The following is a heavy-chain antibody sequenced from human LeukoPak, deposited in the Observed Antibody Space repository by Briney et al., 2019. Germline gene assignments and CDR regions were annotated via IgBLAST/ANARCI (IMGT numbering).Heavy chain of an antibody. Sequence: PGGSLRLSCAASGFTFSKYWMTWVRQAPGKGLEWVANINQDGSEKYYVDSVKGRFTISRDNAKNSLYLQMNSLRAEDTAVYYCARDETRWDYWGQGTLVTVSS. CDR1: GFTFSKYW. CDR2: INQDGSEK. V-gene: IGHV3-7*05. J-gene: IGHJ4*02. CDR3: ARDETRWDY.